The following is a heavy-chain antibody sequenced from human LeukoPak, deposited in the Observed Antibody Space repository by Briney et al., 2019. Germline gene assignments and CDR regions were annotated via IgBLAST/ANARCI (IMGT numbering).Heavy chain of an antibody. Sequence: SGGSLRLSCAASGFTFSSYAMHWVRQAPGKGLEWVAVISYDGSNKYYADSVKGRFTISRDNSKNTLYLQMNSLRAEDTAVYYCARDRDYYGSGSYYPYWGQGTLVTVSS. V-gene: IGHV3-30-3*01. CDR3: ARDRDYYGSGSYYPY. CDR2: ISYDGSNK. J-gene: IGHJ4*02. D-gene: IGHD3-10*01. CDR1: GFTFSSYA.